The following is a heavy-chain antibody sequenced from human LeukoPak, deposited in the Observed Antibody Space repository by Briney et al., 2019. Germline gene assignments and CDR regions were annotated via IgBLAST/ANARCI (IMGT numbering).Heavy chain of an antibody. CDR1: GGSISSGSYY. CDR3: ARDLGDYGDYYYYYMDV. J-gene: IGHJ6*03. D-gene: IGHD4-17*01. CDR2: IYYSGST. Sequence: SQTLSLTCTVSGGSISSGSYYWSWNRQPPGKGLEWIGYIYYSGSTNYNPSLKSRVTISVDTSKNQFSLKLSSVTAADTAVYYCARDLGDYGDYYYYYMDVWGKGTTVTVSS. V-gene: IGHV4-61*01.